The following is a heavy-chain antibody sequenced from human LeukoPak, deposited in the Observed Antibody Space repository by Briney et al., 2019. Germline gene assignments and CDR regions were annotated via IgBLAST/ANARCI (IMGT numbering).Heavy chain of an antibody. V-gene: IGHV3-7*03. CDR3: VKNDGWFHLAQ. D-gene: IGHD6-19*01. J-gene: IGHJ4*02. CDR2: IKKDGSET. CDR1: GFNFRDHW. Sequence: GGSLRLSCAVSGFNFRDHWMDWVRQAPGKGLQWVGHIKKDGSETYYLDSLKGRFSISRDNTNNALYLQMNSLRVEDTAVYYCVKNDGWFHLAQWGQGTLVTVSS.